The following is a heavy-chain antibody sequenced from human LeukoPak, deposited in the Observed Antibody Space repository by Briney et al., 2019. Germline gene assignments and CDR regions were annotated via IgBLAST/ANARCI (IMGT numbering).Heavy chain of an antibody. CDR3: ARALMVRGVIIMAYYYYGMDV. D-gene: IGHD3-10*01. J-gene: IGHJ6*02. Sequence: ASVKVSCKASGYTFTSYDINWVRQATGQGLEWMGWMNPNSGNTGYAQKFQGGATMTRNTSISTAYMELSSLRSEDTAVYYCARALMVRGVIIMAYYYYGMDVWGQGTTVTVSS. V-gene: IGHV1-8*01. CDR2: MNPNSGNT. CDR1: GYTFTSYD.